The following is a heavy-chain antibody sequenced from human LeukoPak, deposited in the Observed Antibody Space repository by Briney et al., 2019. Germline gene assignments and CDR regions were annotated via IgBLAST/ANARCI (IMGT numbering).Heavy chain of an antibody. D-gene: IGHD4-17*01. V-gene: IGHV3-23*01. J-gene: IGHJ4*02. Sequence: GGSLRLSCAASGFSFGSYAMSWVRQAPGKGLEWVSGLSGSGGSTYYADSVKGRFTISRDNSKNTLYLQMNSLRAEDTAVYYCAKDFTTVTQFDYWGQGTLVTTSS. CDR1: GFSFGSYA. CDR2: LSGSGGST. CDR3: AKDFTTVTQFDY.